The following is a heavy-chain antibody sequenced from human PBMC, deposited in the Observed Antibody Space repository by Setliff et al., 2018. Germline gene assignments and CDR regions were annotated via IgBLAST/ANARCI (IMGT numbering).Heavy chain of an antibody. V-gene: IGHV1-8*02. D-gene: IGHD6-13*01. CDR2: MNPISGNT. CDR3: ARECYSSSWYGDYYYYYGMDV. J-gene: IGHJ6*02. Sequence: ASVKVSCKASGYTFTGYYMHWVRQAPGQGLEWMGWMNPISGNTGYAQKFQGRVTMTRNTSISTAYMELSSLRSEDTAVYYCARECYSSSWYGDYYYYYGMDVWGQGTTVTVSS. CDR1: GYTFTGYY.